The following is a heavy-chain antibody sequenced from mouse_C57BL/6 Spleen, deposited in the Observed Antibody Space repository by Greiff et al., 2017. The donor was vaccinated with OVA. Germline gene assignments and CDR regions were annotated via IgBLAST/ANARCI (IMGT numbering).Heavy chain of an antibody. CDR2: IDPSDSET. J-gene: IGHJ2*01. D-gene: IGHD3-2*02. CDR3: ARSAAQAPFDD. CDR1: GYTFTSYW. V-gene: IGHV1-52*01. Sequence: QVQLQQPGAELVRPGSSVKLSCKASGYTFTSYWMHWVKQRPIQGLEWIGNIDPSDSETHYNQKFKDKATLTVDKSSSTAYMQLSSLTSEDSAVYYCARSAAQAPFDDWGQGTTLTVSS.